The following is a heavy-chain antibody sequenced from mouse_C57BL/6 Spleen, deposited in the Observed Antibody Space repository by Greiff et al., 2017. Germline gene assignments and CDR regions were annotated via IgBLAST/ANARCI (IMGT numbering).Heavy chain of an antibody. Sequence: QVQLQQPGAELVMPGASVKLSCKASGYTFTSYWMHWVKQRPGQGLEWIGEIDPSDSYTNYNQKFKGKSTLTVDKSSITAYMQLSSLTSEDSAVYYCARSPQLGRYFDYWGQGTTLTVSS. CDR2: IDPSDSYT. J-gene: IGHJ2*01. D-gene: IGHD4-1*02. CDR1: GYTFTSYW. V-gene: IGHV1-69*01. CDR3: ARSPQLGRYFDY.